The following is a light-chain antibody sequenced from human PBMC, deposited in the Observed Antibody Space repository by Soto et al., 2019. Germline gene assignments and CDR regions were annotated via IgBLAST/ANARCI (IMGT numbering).Light chain of an antibody. CDR1: RTDIGGYDL. CDR3: SAYSAGSSLLV. CDR2: EVS. J-gene: IGLJ1*01. V-gene: IGLV2-14*01. Sequence: QSVLTQPASVSGSPGQTITISCTGTRTDIGGYDLVSWYQHHPGKAPKLLIHEVSNRPSGISTRFSGSKSDNVASLTISGLRAEDESDYFCSAYSAGSSLLVFGSGSRSPP.